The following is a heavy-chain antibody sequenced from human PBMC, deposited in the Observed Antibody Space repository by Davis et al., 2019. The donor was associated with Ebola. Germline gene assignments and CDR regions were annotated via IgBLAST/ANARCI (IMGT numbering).Heavy chain of an antibody. CDR3: ARDFVY. CDR2: IYHSGAT. Sequence: MPSETLSLTCTVSGHSIGRGFSWGWIRQPPGKGLEWIGSIYHSGATNYNPSLKSRVTISLDTSKNQFSLKLTSGTAADTAVYYRARDFVYWGQGTLVAVSS. J-gene: IGHJ4*02. CDR1: GHSIGRGFS. V-gene: IGHV4-38-2*02.